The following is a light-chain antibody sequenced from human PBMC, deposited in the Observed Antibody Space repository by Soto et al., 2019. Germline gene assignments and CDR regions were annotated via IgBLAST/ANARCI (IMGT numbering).Light chain of an antibody. Sequence: EIVLTQSPATLSLSPGERATLSCRASQSVSSYLAWYQQKPGQAPRLLIYDASNRATGIPARFSGSGSGTDLTLTISSLEPEDFAVYYCQQYGSSPYTFGLGTKLEIK. CDR2: DAS. V-gene: IGKV3-11*01. CDR1: QSVSSY. J-gene: IGKJ2*01. CDR3: QQYGSSPYT.